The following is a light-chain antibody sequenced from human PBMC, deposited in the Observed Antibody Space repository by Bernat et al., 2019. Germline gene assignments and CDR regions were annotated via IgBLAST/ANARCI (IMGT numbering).Light chain of an antibody. CDR1: SSDVGGYNY. CDR2: EVT. J-gene: IGLJ1*01. Sequence: QSALTQPPSASRSPGQSVTISCTGTSSDVGGYNYVSWYQQHPGKAPKLMIYEVTKRPSGVPDRFSGSKSGNTASLTVSGLQAEDEADYYCSSYAGSTNFYVFGTGTKVTVL. CDR3: SSYAGSTNFYV. V-gene: IGLV2-8*02.